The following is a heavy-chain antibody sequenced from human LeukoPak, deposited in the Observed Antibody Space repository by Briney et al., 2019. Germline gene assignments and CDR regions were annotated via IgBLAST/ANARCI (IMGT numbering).Heavy chain of an antibody. J-gene: IGHJ4*02. CDR3: AREFNYYDSSGYYSAQVPMDY. CDR1: GFTFSSYS. V-gene: IGHV3-21*05. CDR2: ISSNSSYI. D-gene: IGHD3-22*01. Sequence: GGSLRLSCEGSGFTFSSYSMNWVRQAPGKGLEWVSYISSNSSYIYYADSVKGRFSISRDNAKNSVYLQMDSLRAEDTAEYYCAREFNYYDSSGYYSAQVPMDYWGQGTLVTVSS.